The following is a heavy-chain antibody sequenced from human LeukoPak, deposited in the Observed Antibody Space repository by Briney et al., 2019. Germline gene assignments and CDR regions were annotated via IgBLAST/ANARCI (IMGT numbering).Heavy chain of an antibody. CDR2: INHSGNT. CDR1: GGSLSGYY. D-gene: IGHD1-26*01. V-gene: IGHV4-34*01. J-gene: IGHJ4*02. Sequence: SGTLSLTCAVYGGSLSGYYWSWIRQPPGKGLEWIGEINHSGNTNYNPSLKSRVTISVDTSKNHFYLELSSVAAADTAVYYCARQGSGSSYYYYTFPYWGQGTLVTVSS. CDR3: ARQGSGSSYYYYTFPY.